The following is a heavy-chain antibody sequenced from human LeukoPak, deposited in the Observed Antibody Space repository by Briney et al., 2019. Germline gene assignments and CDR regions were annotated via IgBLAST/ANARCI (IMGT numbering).Heavy chain of an antibody. J-gene: IGHJ4*01. CDR1: GFTVSSSY. Sequence: GGSLRLCCAASGFTVSSSYMSWVRQAPGKVLEWVSVIYSGGSTNYADSVQGRFTISGDNSMNTLYLQMNSLRAEDTAVYYCARDHPPYSSCWYGPYDWGPGTPCTVSS. CDR2: IYSGGST. V-gene: IGHV3-66*01. D-gene: IGHD6-13*01. CDR3: ARDHPPYSSCWYGPYD.